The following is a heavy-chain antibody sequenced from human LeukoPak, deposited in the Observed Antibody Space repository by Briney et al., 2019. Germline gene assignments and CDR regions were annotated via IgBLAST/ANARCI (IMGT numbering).Heavy chain of an antibody. CDR3: ARSNGLRYFDR. CDR1: GFTFSTYA. CDR2: FGSTGTI. J-gene: IGHJ4*02. D-gene: IGHD2-8*01. Sequence: GGSLRLSCVASGFTFSTYAMNWIRQAPGKGLEWVAYFGSTGTIHYADSMRGGFTISRDNAEMSLFLHMNSLRVDDTAVYYCARSNGLRYFDRWGQGTLVTVSS. V-gene: IGHV3-48*03.